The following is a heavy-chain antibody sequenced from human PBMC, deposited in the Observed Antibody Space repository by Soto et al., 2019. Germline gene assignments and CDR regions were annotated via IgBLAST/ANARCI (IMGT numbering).Heavy chain of an antibody. V-gene: IGHV2-26*01. D-gene: IGHD3-22*01. J-gene: IGHJ4*02. CDR3: ARPPDSSGYTFDY. Sequence: QVTLKESGPVLVKPTETLTLTCTVSGFSLSNARMGVSWIRQPPGKAPEWLAPIFSNYEKSYSTTLKSRPTISKDTSKSQVVLTMTNMDPVDTATYYCARPPDSSGYTFDYWGQGTLVTVSS. CDR2: IFSNYEK. CDR1: GFSLSNARMG.